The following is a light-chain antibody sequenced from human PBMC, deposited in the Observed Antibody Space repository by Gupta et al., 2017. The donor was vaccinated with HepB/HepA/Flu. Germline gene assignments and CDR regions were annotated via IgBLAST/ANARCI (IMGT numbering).Light chain of an antibody. J-gene: IGLJ3*02. CDR3: SSYTSSSTWV. Sequence: QSALTQPASVSGSPGQSITISCTGTSNDIGAYNYVSWYQEHPGKAPKLMIYDVNYRPSGVSNRFSGSKSGNTASLIISGLQAEDEADYYCSSYTSSSTWVFGGGTKLTVL. V-gene: IGLV2-14*03. CDR2: DVN. CDR1: SNDIGAYNY.